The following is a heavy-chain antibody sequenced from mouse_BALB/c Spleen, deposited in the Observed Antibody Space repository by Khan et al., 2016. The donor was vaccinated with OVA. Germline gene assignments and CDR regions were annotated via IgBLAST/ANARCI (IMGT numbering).Heavy chain of an antibody. D-gene: IGHD1-1*02. J-gene: IGHJ3*01. CDR3: ARSNYGAFAY. CDR1: GFTFSSYT. Sequence: EVELVESGGGLVMPGGSLKLSCAASGFTFSSYTMSWVRQTPEKRLEWVATISSGGDNTYYPDSVKGRFTISRDNAKNNLYLQMSSLRSEDTALYYRARSNYGAFAYWGQGTLVTVSA. CDR2: ISSGGDNT. V-gene: IGHV5-9*03.